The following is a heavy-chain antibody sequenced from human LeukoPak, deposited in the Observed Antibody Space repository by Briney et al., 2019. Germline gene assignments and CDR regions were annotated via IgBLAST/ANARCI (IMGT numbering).Heavy chain of an antibody. V-gene: IGHV5-51*01. D-gene: IGHD3-22*01. CDR1: GYSFTDYW. CDR3: AKYYYDRSAGPFDY. Sequence: GESLKISCKGSGYSFTDYWIGWVRQMPGKGLEWMGIIYPGDSDTRYSPSSQGQVTLSADKSISTAYLQWSSLKASDTAMYYCAKYYYDRSAGPFDYWGQGTLVTASS. J-gene: IGHJ4*02. CDR2: IYPGDSDT.